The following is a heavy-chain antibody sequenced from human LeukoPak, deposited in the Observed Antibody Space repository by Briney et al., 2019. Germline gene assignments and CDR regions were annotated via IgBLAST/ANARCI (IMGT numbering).Heavy chain of an antibody. CDR1: GDSISSNNY. V-gene: IGHV4-39*01. J-gene: IGHJ3*02. CDR2: IFYSGTT. D-gene: IGHD3-3*01. Sequence: SETLSLTCSVSGDSISSNNYWGWIRQPPGQGLEWIGSIFYSGTTYYNPSLKSRLTISIDTSKNQFSLNLTSLTAADTALYYCASQHYYDLPGGAFDIWGQGTMVTVSS. CDR3: ASQHYYDLPGGAFDI.